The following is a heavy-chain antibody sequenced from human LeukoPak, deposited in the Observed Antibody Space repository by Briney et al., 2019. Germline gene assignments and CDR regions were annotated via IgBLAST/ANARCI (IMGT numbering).Heavy chain of an antibody. CDR3: TIDLSSDY. Sequence: GGSLRLSCAASGFTFSNAWMSWVRQAPGKGLEWVGRIKSKSDGGKSDYAAPVKGRFTISRDDSKNTLYLQMNSLKTEDTAVYYFTIDLSSDYWGQGTLVTVSS. CDR1: GFTFSNAW. CDR2: IKSKSDGGKS. D-gene: IGHD2-2*01. J-gene: IGHJ4*02. V-gene: IGHV3-15*01.